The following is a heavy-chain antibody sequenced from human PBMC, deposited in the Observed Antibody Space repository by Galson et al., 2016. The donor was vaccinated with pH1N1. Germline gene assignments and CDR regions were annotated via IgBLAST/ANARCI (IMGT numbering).Heavy chain of an antibody. V-gene: IGHV3-49*04. CDR1: GFSFADYA. CDR2: VRGKTYGGTT. Sequence: SLRLSCAASGFSFADYAMSWVRQAPGKGLEWLGFVRGKTYGGTTDYAASVKGRFTISRDDSKSIAYLQMYSLKTEDTGVYYCTTDPWITKNWGQGTLVTVSS. J-gene: IGHJ4*02. CDR3: TTDPWITKN. D-gene: IGHD2-2*03.